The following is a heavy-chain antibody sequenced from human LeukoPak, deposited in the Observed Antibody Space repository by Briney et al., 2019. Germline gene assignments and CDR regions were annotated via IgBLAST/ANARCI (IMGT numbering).Heavy chain of an antibody. D-gene: IGHD2-21*02. V-gene: IGHV3-48*01. J-gene: IGHJ1*01. CDR1: GFTFSRHW. CDR2: ISSKSTTI. Sequence: GGSLRLSCAASGFTFSRHWMSWVRQAPGKGLEWVSLISSKSTTIYYTDSVQGRFTISRDNAKNSLYLQMNGLRADDTAVYYCATVISTANKNEEYFPHWGQGTLATVSS. CDR3: ATVISTANKNEEYFPH.